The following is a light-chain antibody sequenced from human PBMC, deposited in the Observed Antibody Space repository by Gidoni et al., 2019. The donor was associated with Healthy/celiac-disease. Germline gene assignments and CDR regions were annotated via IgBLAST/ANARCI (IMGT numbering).Light chain of an antibody. CDR3: SSYTSSSVV. Sequence: QSALTQPASVSGSPGQSITISCTGTISDVGGYNYVSWYQQHPGKAPNLMIYEVSNRPSGVPDRFSGSKSGNTASLTISGLQAEDEADYYCSSYTSSSVVFGGGTKLTVL. V-gene: IGLV2-14*01. CDR1: ISDVGGYNY. CDR2: EVS. J-gene: IGLJ2*01.